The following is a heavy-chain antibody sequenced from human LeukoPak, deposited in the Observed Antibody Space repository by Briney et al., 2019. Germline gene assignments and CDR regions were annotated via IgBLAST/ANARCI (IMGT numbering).Heavy chain of an antibody. CDR1: GFTFSNAW. CDR2: IKSKTDGGTT. Sequence: GGSLRLSCAASGFTFSNAWMSWVRQAPGKGLEWVGRIKSKTDGGTTDYAAPVKGRFTISRDDSKNTLYLQMNSLKTEDTAVYYCTTGAPRYYYDSSGYFDYWGQGTLVTVSS. D-gene: IGHD3-22*01. V-gene: IGHV3-15*01. J-gene: IGHJ4*02. CDR3: TTGAPRYYYDSSGYFDY.